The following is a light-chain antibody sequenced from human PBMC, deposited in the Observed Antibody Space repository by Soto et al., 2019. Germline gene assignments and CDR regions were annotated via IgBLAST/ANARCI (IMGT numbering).Light chain of an antibody. CDR3: QQYGSSPPT. V-gene: IGKV3-20*01. J-gene: IGKJ1*01. CDR1: QSVGSSY. CDR2: GAS. Sequence: EIVLTQSPATLSSSPGETATLSCRASQSVGSSYLAWYQQKPGQAPRLLIYGASSRATGIPDRFSGSGSGTDFTLTISRLEPEDFAVYYCQQYGSSPPTFGQGTKVDI.